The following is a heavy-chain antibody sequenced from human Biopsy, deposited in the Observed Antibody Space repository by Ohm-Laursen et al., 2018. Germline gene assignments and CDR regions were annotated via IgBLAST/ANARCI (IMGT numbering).Heavy chain of an antibody. Sequence: PSETLSLTCTVSGGSISSYYWSWIRQPPGKGLEWIGYIYYTGSTNYNPSLKSRVTISVDTSMNHLSLRLTSVTAADTAVYYCARGTGKYYVYGAFDIWGQGTMVTVSS. D-gene: IGHD3/OR15-3a*01. V-gene: IGHV4-59*12. CDR1: GGSISSYY. CDR3: ARGTGKYYVYGAFDI. CDR2: IYYTGST. J-gene: IGHJ3*02.